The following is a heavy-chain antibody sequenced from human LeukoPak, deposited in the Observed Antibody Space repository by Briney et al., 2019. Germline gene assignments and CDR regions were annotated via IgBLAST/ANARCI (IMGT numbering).Heavy chain of an antibody. J-gene: IGHJ4*02. V-gene: IGHV4-39*07. Sequence: KPSETLSLTCTVSGGSISSGDYYWSWIRQPPGKGLEWIGEINHSGSTNYNPSLKSRVTISVDTSKNQFSLKLSSVTAADTAVYYCARGGSDYWGQGTLVTVSS. CDR3: ARGGSDY. CDR1: GGSISSGDYY. D-gene: IGHD2-15*01. CDR2: INHSGST.